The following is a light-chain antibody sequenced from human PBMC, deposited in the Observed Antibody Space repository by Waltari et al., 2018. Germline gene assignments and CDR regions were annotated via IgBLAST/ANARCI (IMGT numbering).Light chain of an antibody. CDR1: RAIANN. J-gene: IGKJ2*01. CDR2: DAS. V-gene: IGKV3-15*01. CDR3: QQFNTGYS. Sequence: EIVMTQSPATLPVPPGEAATSPGRPSRAIANNIAWYQQKPGQALSLLIYDASTRATGIQARFSGSWARTEFTLTITSLQSEDSAVYFCQQFNTGYSFGQGTKLEI.